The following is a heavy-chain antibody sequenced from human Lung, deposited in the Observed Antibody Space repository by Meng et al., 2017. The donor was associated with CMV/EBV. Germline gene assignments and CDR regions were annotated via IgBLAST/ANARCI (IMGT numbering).Heavy chain of an antibody. Sequence: SETLSLXCTVSGGSIRTISSYYWTWIRQSPEKGLEWMGYVYDSRSTNYNPSLESRVTISLDATKKQVSLKLTSVTAADTAIYYCAGVPLGVSTIQYWGQGTLVTVSS. CDR1: GGSIRTISSYY. V-gene: IGHV4-61*01. J-gene: IGHJ4*02. D-gene: IGHD1/OR15-1a*01. CDR3: AGVPLGVSTIQY. CDR2: VYDSRST.